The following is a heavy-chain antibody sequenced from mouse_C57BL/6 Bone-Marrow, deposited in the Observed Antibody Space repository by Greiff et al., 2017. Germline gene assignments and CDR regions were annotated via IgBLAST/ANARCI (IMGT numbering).Heavy chain of an antibody. CDR3: ARVDCYPLAMDY. J-gene: IGHJ4*01. D-gene: IGHD2-3*01. V-gene: IGHV5-4*01. CDR1: GFTFSSYA. CDR2: ISDGGSYT. Sequence: EVQLVESGGGLVKPGGSLKLSCAASGFTFSSYAMSWVRQTPEKRLEWVATISDGGSYTYYPDNVKGRFTISSDNTKNNLYLQMSHLKSEDTAMYYCARVDCYPLAMDYWGQGTSVTVSS.